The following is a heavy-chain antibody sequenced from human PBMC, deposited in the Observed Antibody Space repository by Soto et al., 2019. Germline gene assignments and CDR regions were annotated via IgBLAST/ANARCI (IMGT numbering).Heavy chain of an antibody. CDR1: GGSISSTSYY. J-gene: IGHJ4*02. CDR2: IYYSGNT. CDR3: ASVMIRSHFDY. V-gene: IGHV4-39*01. Sequence: QVQLQESGPGLVKPSETLSLTCTVSGGSISSTSYYWGWIRQPPGKGLEWIGSIYYSGNTYYNPSLKSRVTISVDTSKNQFSLKLSSVTAADTAVYFCASVMIRSHFDYWGQGTLVTVSS. D-gene: IGHD3-10*01.